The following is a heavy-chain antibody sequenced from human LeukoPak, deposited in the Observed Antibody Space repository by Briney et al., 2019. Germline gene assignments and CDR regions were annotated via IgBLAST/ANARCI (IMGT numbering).Heavy chain of an antibody. CDR1: GFIFSSYW. CDR3: ARYGLAAALDF. J-gene: IGHJ4*02. D-gene: IGHD6-6*01. V-gene: IGHV3-7*01. CDR2: IKPDGSEK. Sequence: PGGSLRLSCAASGFIFSSYWMSWVRQAPGKGLEGVANIKPDGSEKFHVDSVKGRFTISRDNSKSSLSLQMNSLRAEDTAVYYCARYGLAAALDFWGQGTLVTVSS.